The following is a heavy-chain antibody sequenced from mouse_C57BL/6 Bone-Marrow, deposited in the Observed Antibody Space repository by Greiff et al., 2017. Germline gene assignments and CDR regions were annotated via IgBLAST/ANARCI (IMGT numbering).Heavy chain of an antibody. D-gene: IGHD1-1*02. CDR2: IDPSDSYT. V-gene: IGHV1-69*01. CDR1: GYTFTSYW. J-gene: IGHJ4*01. Sequence: QVQLQQPGAELVMPGASVKLSCKASGYTFTSYWMHWVKQRPGQGLEWIGEIDPSDSYTNYNQKFKGKSTLTVDKSSSTAYMQLSSLTSEDSAVYYGAREEISYGAMDYWGQGTSVTVSS. CDR3: AREEISYGAMDY.